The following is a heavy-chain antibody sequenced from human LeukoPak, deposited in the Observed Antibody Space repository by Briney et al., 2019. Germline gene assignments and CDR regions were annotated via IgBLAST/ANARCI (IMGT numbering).Heavy chain of an antibody. Sequence: GGSLRLSCTASGFTFGDYAMSWFRQAPGKGLEWVGFIRSKAYGGTTEYAASVKGRFTISRDDSKSIAYLQMNSLKTEDTAVYYCTRSSSQYYYDSSGYRDSDYWGQGTLVTVSS. J-gene: IGHJ4*02. D-gene: IGHD3-22*01. CDR3: TRSSSQYYYDSSGYRDSDY. V-gene: IGHV3-49*03. CDR2: IRSKAYGGTT. CDR1: GFTFGDYA.